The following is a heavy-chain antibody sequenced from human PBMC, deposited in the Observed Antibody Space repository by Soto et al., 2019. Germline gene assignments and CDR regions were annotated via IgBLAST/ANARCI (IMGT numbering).Heavy chain of an antibody. D-gene: IGHD4-4*01. V-gene: IGHV3-23*01. J-gene: IGHJ4*02. Sequence: EVQLLESGGGLVQPGGSLRLSCAASGFTFSSYAMSWVRQAPGKGLEWVSAISGSGGSTYYADSVKGRFTISRDNSKNTLYLQMNSLRAEDTAVYYCAKGHMTTVTTAWSCIDYWGQGTLVTVSS. CDR2: ISGSGGST. CDR3: AKGHMTTVTTAWSCIDY. CDR1: GFTFSSYA.